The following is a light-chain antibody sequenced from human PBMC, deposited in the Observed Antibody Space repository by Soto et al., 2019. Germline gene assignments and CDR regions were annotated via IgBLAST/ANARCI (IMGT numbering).Light chain of an antibody. CDR3: SSYTSSSIDYV. J-gene: IGLJ1*01. CDR2: EVS. CDR1: SSDVGGYNY. V-gene: IGLV2-14*01. Sequence: QSALTQPASVSGSPGQSITISCTGTSSDVGGYNYVSWYQQHPGKAPKLMIYEVSNRPSGVSNRFSCSKSGNTASLTISGLLADDEAYYYCSSYTSSSIDYVFGTGTKVTVL.